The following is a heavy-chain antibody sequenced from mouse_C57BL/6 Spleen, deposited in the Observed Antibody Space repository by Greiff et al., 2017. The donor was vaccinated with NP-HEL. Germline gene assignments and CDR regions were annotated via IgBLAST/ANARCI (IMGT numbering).Heavy chain of an antibody. D-gene: IGHD1-1*01. J-gene: IGHJ2*01. V-gene: IGHV1-85*01. CDR3: ARRDYYGSSYDYFDY. Sequence: VQLQESGPELVKPGASVKLSCKASGYTFTSYDINWVKQRPGQGLEWIGWIYPRDGSTKYNEKFKGKATLTVDTSSSTAYMELHSLTSEDSAVYFCARRDYYGSSYDYFDYWGQGTTLTVSS. CDR2: IYPRDGST. CDR1: GYTFTSYD.